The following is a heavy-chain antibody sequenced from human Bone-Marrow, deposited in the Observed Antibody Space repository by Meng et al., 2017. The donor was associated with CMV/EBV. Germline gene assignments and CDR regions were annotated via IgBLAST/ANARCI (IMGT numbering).Heavy chain of an antibody. Sequence: GESLKISCAASGFTFSSYAMSWVRQAPGKGLEWVSAISGSGGSTYYADSVKGRFTISRDNSKNTLYLQMNSLRAEDTAVYYCAKVHMLGPYYYYYYGMDVWGQGTTVTVSS. V-gene: IGHV3-23*01. CDR2: ISGSGGST. CDR1: GFTFSSYA. J-gene: IGHJ6*02. D-gene: IGHD2-8*01. CDR3: AKVHMLGPYYYYYYGMDV.